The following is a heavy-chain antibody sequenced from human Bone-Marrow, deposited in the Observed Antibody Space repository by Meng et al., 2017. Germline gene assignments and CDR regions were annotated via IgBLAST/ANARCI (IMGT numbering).Heavy chain of an antibody. J-gene: IGHJ3*02. D-gene: IGHD6-6*01. CDR3: ARGYSRYDAFDI. Sequence: GESLKISCKASGYTFIIYYIHWVRQAPGQGLEWMGMINPTGGSTSYAQKFQGRVTVTSDTSTSTVYMAVSRLRSDDTAVYYCARGYSRYDAFDIWGQGTMVTVSS. CDR2: INPTGGST. CDR1: GYTFIIYY. V-gene: IGHV1-46*01.